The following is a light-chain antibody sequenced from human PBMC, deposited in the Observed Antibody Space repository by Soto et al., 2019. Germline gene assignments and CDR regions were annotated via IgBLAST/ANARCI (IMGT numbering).Light chain of an antibody. CDR1: SSDVGSYNL. CDR3: CSYAGGTTFV. CDR2: EAS. J-gene: IGLJ1*01. Sequence: QSAVTQPASVAGSPGQSITISCTGTSSDVGSYNLVSWYQHHPGEAPKLLVYEASKRPSGVSNRFSGSKSGNTASLTISGLHAEGEADYYCCSYAGGTTFVFGTGTKLTVL. V-gene: IGLV2-23*01.